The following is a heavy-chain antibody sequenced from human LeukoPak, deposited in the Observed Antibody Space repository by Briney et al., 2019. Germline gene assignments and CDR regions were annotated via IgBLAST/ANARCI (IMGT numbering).Heavy chain of an antibody. J-gene: IGHJ3*02. D-gene: IGHD2-15*01. CDR3: AMTMKYCSGGTCQEAFEI. CDR1: GFTFSTHA. CDR2: IRGSGGRT. V-gene: IGHV3-23*01. Sequence: GGSLRLSCAASGFTFSTHAMSWVRQAPGKGLEWVSAIRGSGGRTYHAASVKGRFTISRDNSKNTLFLQMNSLRAEDTAIYYCAMTMKYCSGGTCQEAFEIWGQGTMVTVSS.